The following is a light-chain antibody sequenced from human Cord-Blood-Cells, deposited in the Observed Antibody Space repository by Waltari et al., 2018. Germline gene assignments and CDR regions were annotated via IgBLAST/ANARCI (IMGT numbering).Light chain of an antibody. CDR1: SGINVGTSR. J-gene: IGLJ3*02. CDR3: MIWHSSAWV. V-gene: IGLV5-45*03. CDR2: YKSASDK. Sequence: QAVLTQPSSLSASPGASASLTCTLRSGINVGTSRIYWYQQKPGSPPQYLLRYKSASDKQQGSGVPSRFSGSKDASANAGILLISGLQSEDEADYYCMIWHSSAWVFGGGTKLTVL.